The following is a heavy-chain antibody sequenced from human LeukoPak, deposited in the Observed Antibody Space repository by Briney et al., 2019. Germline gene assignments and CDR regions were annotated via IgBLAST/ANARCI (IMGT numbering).Heavy chain of an antibody. V-gene: IGHV4-61*02. Sequence: SETLSLTCTVSDGSISSGGHYWSWIRQPAGKGLEYLGRISSTGSTNYNPSLKSRVTMSIDTSKNQFSLKLTSVAAADTATYYCARETSLAGFASGLGFNYWGQGILVTVSS. CDR3: ARETSLAGFASGLGFNY. CDR2: ISSTGST. CDR1: DGSISSGGHY. D-gene: IGHD6-19*01. J-gene: IGHJ4*02.